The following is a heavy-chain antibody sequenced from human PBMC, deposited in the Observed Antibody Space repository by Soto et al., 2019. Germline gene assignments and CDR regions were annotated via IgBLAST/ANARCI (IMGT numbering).Heavy chain of an antibody. CDR1: GGSFSGYF. J-gene: IGHJ5*02. Sequence: PSETLSLTCAVYGGSFSGYFWNWIRQTPGKGLEWIGKVNHNGRNNYNPSLKSRVTISVDTSKNQFSLKLSSVTAADTAVYYCARSRGYSYGLYWFDPWGQGTLVTVSS. CDR2: VNHNGRN. CDR3: ARSRGYSYGLYWFDP. D-gene: IGHD5-18*01. V-gene: IGHV4-34*01.